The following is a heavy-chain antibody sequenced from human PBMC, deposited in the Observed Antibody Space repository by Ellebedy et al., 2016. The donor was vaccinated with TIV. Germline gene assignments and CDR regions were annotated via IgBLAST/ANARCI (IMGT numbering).Heavy chain of an antibody. Sequence: SETLSLXXTVSGGSISSSSYYWGWIRQPPGKGLEWIGSIYYSGSTYYNPSLKSRVTISVDTSKNQFSLKLSSVTAADTAVYYCARDRGSWFDPWGQGTLVTVSS. CDR3: ARDRGSWFDP. D-gene: IGHD3-16*01. CDR1: GGSISSSSYY. J-gene: IGHJ5*02. V-gene: IGHV4-39*07. CDR2: IYYSGST.